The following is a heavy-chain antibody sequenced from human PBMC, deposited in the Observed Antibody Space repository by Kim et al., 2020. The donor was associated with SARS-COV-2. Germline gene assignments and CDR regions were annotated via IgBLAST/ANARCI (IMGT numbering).Heavy chain of an antibody. CDR2: IGTGGDT. V-gene: IGHV3-13*01. CDR3: ARDIIKAQFGFYL. J-gene: IGHJ3*01. D-gene: IGHD3-16*01. Sequence: GGSLRLSCSASGFTLNNYDMYWVRQGTGRGLEWVSVIGTGGDTYYPDSVKGRFTISRDNAMTSLFLQMNSLTAGDTAVYFCARDIIKAQFGFYLWGQGTVVNVSS. CDR1: GFTLNNYD.